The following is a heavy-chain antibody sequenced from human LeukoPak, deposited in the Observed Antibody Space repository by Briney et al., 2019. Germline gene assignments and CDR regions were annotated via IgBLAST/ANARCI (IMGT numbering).Heavy chain of an antibody. CDR2: ISSSGSTI. Sequence: GGSLRLSCAASGFTFSSYDMNWVRQAPGKGLEWVLYISSSGSTIYYADSVKGRFTISRDNAKNSLYLQMNSLRAEDTAVYYCARTPLSLYDSSGYGDYWGQGTLVTVSS. CDR1: GFTFSSYD. J-gene: IGHJ4*02. CDR3: ARTPLSLYDSSGYGDY. V-gene: IGHV3-48*03. D-gene: IGHD3-22*01.